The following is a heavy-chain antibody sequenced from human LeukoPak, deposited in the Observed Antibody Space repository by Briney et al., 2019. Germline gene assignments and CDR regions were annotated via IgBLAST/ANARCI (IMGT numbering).Heavy chain of an antibody. D-gene: IGHD3-22*01. CDR3: ARHRGPSLYSSGYFDY. Sequence: QPGRSLRLSCAASGFPFSGYAIHWVRQAPGKGLEWVAVISSDGTNKFYADSVKGRFTISRDNSKDTLYLQMNSLRTEDTAVYYCARHRGPSLYSSGYFDYWGQGTLVTVSS. CDR2: ISSDGTNK. CDR1: GFPFSGYA. V-gene: IGHV3-30-3*01. J-gene: IGHJ4*02.